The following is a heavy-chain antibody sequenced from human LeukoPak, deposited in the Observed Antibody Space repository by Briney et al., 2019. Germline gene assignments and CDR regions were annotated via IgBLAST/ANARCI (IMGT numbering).Heavy chain of an antibody. CDR1: EFSFSDYD. CDR2: ISGRSSHV. J-gene: IGHJ1*01. D-gene: IGHD3-16*01. Sequence: GGSLRLSCSASEFSFSDYDMNWVRQAPGKGLEWVSAISGRSSHVYYGESVKGRFTISRDNAKNSLYLQLDSLGVEDTAVYYCGRAFPPLRTSSAGDLWGQGTLVTASS. CDR3: GRAFPPLRTSSAGDL. V-gene: IGHV3-21*01.